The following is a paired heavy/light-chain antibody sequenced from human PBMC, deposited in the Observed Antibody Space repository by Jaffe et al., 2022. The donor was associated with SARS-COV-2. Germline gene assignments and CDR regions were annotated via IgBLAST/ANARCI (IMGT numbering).Heavy chain of an antibody. CDR1: GGSFSGYY. CDR3: ARGVTWRVVVGRKYYFDY. Sequence: QVQLQQWGAGLLKPSETLSLTCAVYGGSFSGYYWSWIRQPPGKGLEWIGEINHSGSTNYNPSLKSRVTISVDTSKNQFSLKLSSVTAADTAVYYCARGVTWRVVVGRKYYFDYWGQGTLVTVSS. CDR2: INHSGST. V-gene: IGHV4-34*01. J-gene: IGHJ4*02. D-gene: IGHD2-2*01.
Light chain of an antibody. V-gene: IGLV1-51*01. CDR1: SSNIGNNY. J-gene: IGLJ3*02. CDR2: DNN. Sequence: QSVLTQPPSVSAAPGQKVTISCSGSSSNIGNNYVSWYQQLPGTAPKLLIYDNNKRPSGIPDRFSGSKSGTSATLGITGLQTGDEADYYCGTWDSSLRVFGGGTKLTVL. CDR3: GTWDSSLRV.